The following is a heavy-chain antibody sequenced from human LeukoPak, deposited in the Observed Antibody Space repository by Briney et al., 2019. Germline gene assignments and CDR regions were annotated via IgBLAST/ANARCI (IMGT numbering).Heavy chain of an antibody. Sequence: ASVKVSCKASGYTFTNYHMHWVRQAPGQGLEWLGIINPNSGSTGYAEKFQGRVTMTRDTSTSTVYMELSSLRSDDTAVYYCATAQYSYGYLRYDYWGQGTLVTVSS. V-gene: IGHV1-46*01. CDR1: GYTFTNYH. D-gene: IGHD5-18*01. CDR2: INPNSGST. CDR3: ATAQYSYGYLRYDY. J-gene: IGHJ4*02.